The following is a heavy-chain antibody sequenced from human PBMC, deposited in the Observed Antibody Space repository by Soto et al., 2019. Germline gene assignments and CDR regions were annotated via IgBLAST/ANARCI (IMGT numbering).Heavy chain of an antibody. CDR2: IYYSGST. D-gene: IGHD3-3*01. J-gene: IGHJ5*02. Sequence: QVQLQESGPGLVKPSQTLSLTCTVSGGSISSGGYYWSWIRQHPGKGLEWIGYIYYSGSTYYNPSLKSRVTISVDTSKNKFSLKLSSVTAADTAVYYCARLVYDFWSGYYSPGWFDPWGQGTLVTVSS. CDR1: GGSISSGGYY. V-gene: IGHV4-31*03. CDR3: ARLVYDFWSGYYSPGWFDP.